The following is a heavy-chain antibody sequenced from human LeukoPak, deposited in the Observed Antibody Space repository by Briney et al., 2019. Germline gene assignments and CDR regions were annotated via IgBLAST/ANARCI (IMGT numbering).Heavy chain of an antibody. V-gene: IGHV1-46*03. Sequence: ASVKVSCQASGYSFTTYYMHWVRQAPGQGLEWMGIINPSGGSTTYAQKFQGRVTMTRDTSTSTVYMELSSLRSEDTAVYYCARGSRAFDIWGQGTMVTVSS. CDR2: INPSGGST. CDR3: ARGSRAFDI. D-gene: IGHD6-13*01. J-gene: IGHJ3*02. CDR1: GYSFTTYY.